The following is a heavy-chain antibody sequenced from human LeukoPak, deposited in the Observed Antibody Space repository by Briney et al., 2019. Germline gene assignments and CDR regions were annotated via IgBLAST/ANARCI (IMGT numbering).Heavy chain of an antibody. Sequence: GSLRLSCAASGFTFSSYSMNWIRQPPGKGLEWIGYVYYSASTNYNPSLKSRVTISVDTSKKQFSLRLSSVTAAETAVYYCARGIMTTVPTFDYWGQGTLVTVSS. J-gene: IGHJ4*02. CDR3: ARGIMTTVPTFDY. CDR2: VYYSAST. V-gene: IGHV4-59*01. CDR1: GFTFSSYS. D-gene: IGHD4-17*01.